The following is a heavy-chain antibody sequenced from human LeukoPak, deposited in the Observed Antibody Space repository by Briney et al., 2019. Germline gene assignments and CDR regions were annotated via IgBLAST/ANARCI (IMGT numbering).Heavy chain of an antibody. J-gene: IGHJ3*02. D-gene: IGHD2-2*01. CDR3: ARVLVVVPAAIGGVGAFDI. CDR2: IYHSGST. Sequence: SETLSLTCAVSGYSISSGYYWGWIRQPPGKGLEWIGSIYHSGSTNYSPSLKSRVTMSVDTSKNQFSLKLSSVTAADTAVYYCARVLVVVPAAIGGVGAFDIWGQGTMVTVSS. CDR1: GYSISSGYY. V-gene: IGHV4-38-2*01.